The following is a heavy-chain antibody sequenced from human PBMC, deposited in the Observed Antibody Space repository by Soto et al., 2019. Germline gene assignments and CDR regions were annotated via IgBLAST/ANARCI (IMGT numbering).Heavy chain of an antibody. CDR2: IYYSGIT. CDR3: ARANYFESSGPFDY. CDR1: GGTISTRAYY. Sequence: SQTHSHNCTVSGGTISTRAYYWSWIRKHPGKGLEWIGYIYYSGITYYNPSLERRGTIAVSTSTKQFSLKVSYVTPAATAVYSCARANYFESSGPFDYWGPRTLGIVAS. J-gene: IGHJ4*02. V-gene: IGHV4-31*03. D-gene: IGHD3-22*01.